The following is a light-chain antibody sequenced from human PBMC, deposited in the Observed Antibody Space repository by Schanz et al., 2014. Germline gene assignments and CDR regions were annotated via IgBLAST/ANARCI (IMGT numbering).Light chain of an antibody. J-gene: IGKJ1*01. CDR2: GAS. Sequence: EIVLTQSPGTLSLSPGARATLSCRASQSLSSSYLAWYQQKPGQAPRLLIHGASTRATGIPANFSGSGSGTEFTLTISSLQSEDFAVYYCQQYSNWPSWTFGQGTKVEIK. CDR3: QQYSNWPSWT. CDR1: QSLSSSY. V-gene: IGKV3-15*01.